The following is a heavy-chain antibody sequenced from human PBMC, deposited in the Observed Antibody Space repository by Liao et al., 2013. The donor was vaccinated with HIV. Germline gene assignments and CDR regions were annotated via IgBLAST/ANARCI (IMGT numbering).Heavy chain of an antibody. D-gene: IGHD3-10*01. CDR2: ISSTGST. CDR3: ARVEMDYYGSGSSPFDY. Sequence: QVQLQESGPGLVKPSETLSLTCTVSGGSISSYSWSWIRQPAGRGLEWIGRISSTGSTQYNPSLESRVTMSIDTSKNQFSLNLSSVTAADTAVYYCARVEMDYYGSGSSPFDYWGQGILVTVAS. V-gene: IGHV4-4*07. CDR1: GGSISSYS. J-gene: IGHJ4*02.